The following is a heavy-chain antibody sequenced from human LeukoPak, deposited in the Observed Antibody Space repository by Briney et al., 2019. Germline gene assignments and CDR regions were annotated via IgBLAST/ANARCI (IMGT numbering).Heavy chain of an antibody. J-gene: IGHJ4*02. CDR2: ISGSGGST. Sequence: GSLSLSCAASGFTFTIFGLNWVRQAPGKGLEWVSAISGSGGSTYYADSVKGRFTISRDNSKNTLYLQMNSLRAEDTAVYYCAKEHHYYGSGRPTSDYWGQGTLVTVSS. V-gene: IGHV3-23*01. D-gene: IGHD3-10*01. CDR1: GFTFTIFG. CDR3: AKEHHYYGSGRPTSDY.